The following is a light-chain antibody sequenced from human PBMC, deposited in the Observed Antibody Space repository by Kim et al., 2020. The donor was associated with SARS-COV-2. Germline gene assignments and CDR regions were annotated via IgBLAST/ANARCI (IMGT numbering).Light chain of an antibody. Sequence: SPGDRATLSCRASQSVSSSYLAWYQQKPGQAPSLLIYGASSRATVIPDRFSGSGSGTDFTLTISRLEPEDFAVYYCQQYDSSPWTFGQGTKVEIK. CDR2: GAS. V-gene: IGKV3-20*01. CDR3: QQYDSSPWT. J-gene: IGKJ1*01. CDR1: QSVSSSY.